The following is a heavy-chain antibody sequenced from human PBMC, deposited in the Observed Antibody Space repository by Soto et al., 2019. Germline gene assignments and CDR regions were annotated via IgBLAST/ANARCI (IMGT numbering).Heavy chain of an antibody. D-gene: IGHD6-19*01. CDR3: ARSFDPSRYGSGWPF. CDR2: IVPMFATS. Sequence: SVKVSCKASGGTFSSYAISWVRQAPGQGLEWMGGIVPMFATSHYTQKFQGRVTITADESTNTAYMELSSLRSEDTAVYYCARSFDPSRYGSGWPFWGQGTLVTVSS. V-gene: IGHV1-69*13. CDR1: GGTFSSYA. J-gene: IGHJ4*02.